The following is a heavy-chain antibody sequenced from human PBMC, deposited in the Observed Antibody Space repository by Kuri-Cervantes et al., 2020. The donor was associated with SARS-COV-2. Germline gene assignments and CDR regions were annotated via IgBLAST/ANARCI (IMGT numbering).Heavy chain of an antibody. CDR1: GFTFSSYS. Sequence: GGSLRLSCAASGFTFSSYSMNWIRQAPGKGLEWVSSISSSSSYIYYAYSVKGRFTISRDNAKNSLYLQMNSLRAEDTAVYYCARDRLPTEVAAAFVYYYYGMDVWGQGTTVTVSS. V-gene: IGHV3-21*01. D-gene: IGHD6-13*01. J-gene: IGHJ6*02. CDR2: ISSSSSYI. CDR3: ARDRLPTEVAAAFVYYYYGMDV.